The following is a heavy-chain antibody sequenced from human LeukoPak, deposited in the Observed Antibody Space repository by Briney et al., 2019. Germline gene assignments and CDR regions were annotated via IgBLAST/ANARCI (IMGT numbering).Heavy chain of an antibody. CDR2: ISQDGREQ. CDR3: AGGALDY. V-gene: IGHV3-7*04. J-gene: IGHJ4*02. CDR1: GFTFSSYA. Sequence: GGSLRLSCAASGFTFSSYAMSWVRQAPGQGLEWVAKISQDGREQRFVDSVKGRFTISRDNAKNLLFLQMASLRAEDTAVYYCAGGALDYWGPGTLVTVSS.